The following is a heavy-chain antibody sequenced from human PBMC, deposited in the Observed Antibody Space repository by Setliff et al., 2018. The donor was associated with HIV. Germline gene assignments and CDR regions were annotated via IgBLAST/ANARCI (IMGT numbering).Heavy chain of an antibody. Sequence: PSETLSLTCAVSGGSISSSNWWSWVRQPPGKGLEWIGEIYHSGSTNYNPSLKSRVTISVDKSKNQFSLNLSSVTAADTAVYYCARSDVLEFLEWSPEGCFDPWGQGTRVTVSS. J-gene: IGHJ5*02. CDR3: ARSDVLEFLEWSPEGCFDP. CDR1: GGSISSSNW. V-gene: IGHV4-4*02. CDR2: IYHSGST. D-gene: IGHD3-3*02.